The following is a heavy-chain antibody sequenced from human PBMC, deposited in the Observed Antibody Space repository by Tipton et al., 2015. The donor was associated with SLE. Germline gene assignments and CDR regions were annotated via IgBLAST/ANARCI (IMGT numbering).Heavy chain of an antibody. V-gene: IGHV4-59*01. CDR3: ARESFTNDFYYYMDV. Sequence: TLSLTCTVSAASINSYYWSWIRQPPGKGLEWIGYIYYTGSTNYNPSLESRVTISVDTSKNQFSLQLTSVTAADTAIYYCARESFTNDFYYYMDVWGKGTTVTVSS. CDR2: IYYTGST. J-gene: IGHJ6*03. CDR1: AASINSYY. D-gene: IGHD2-8*01.